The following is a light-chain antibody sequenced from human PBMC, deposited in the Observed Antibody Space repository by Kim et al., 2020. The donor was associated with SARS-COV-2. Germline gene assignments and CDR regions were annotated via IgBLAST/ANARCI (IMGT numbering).Light chain of an antibody. Sequence: AAEGERDNKSCRESQGMRKELGWYQEKPGKDPKRMIYDASSVQSGVTSRFSGSGYGTEFNLTISSMQTEEFATYYGLKHNSYTWTVGQGTKVDIK. CDR3: LKHNSYTWT. J-gene: IGKJ1*01. V-gene: IGKV1-17*01. CDR1: QGMRKE. CDR2: DAS.